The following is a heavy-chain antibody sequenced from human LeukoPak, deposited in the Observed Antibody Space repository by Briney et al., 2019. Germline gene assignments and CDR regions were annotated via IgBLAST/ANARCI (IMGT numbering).Heavy chain of an antibody. CDR2: INWNGGST. J-gene: IGHJ6*03. D-gene: IGHD6-19*01. CDR3: AREGGVAGTSDLYYYYMDV. Sequence: GGSLRLPCAASGFTFDDYGMSWVRQAPGKGLEWVSGINWNGGSTGYADSVKGRFTISRDNAKNSLYLQMNSLRAEDTALYYCAREGGVAGTSDLYYYYMDVWGKGTTVTVSS. CDR1: GFTFDDYG. V-gene: IGHV3-20*04.